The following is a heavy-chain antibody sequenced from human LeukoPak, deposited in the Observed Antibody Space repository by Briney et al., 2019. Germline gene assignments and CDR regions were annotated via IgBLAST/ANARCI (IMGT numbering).Heavy chain of an antibody. V-gene: IGHV3-11*06. J-gene: IGHJ4*02. Sequence: PGGSLRLSCTASGFSFSDYSMSWVRQAPGKGLEWISYIGISSGNTKYADSVKDRFTISADNARNSPYLQMNSLRVEGTAVYYCARDHNYAFDNWGQGTLVSVAS. CDR2: IGISSGNT. D-gene: IGHD1-1*01. CDR1: GFSFSDYS. CDR3: ARDHNYAFDN.